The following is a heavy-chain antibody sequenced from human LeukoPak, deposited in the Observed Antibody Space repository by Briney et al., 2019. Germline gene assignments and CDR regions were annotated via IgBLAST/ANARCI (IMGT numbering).Heavy chain of an antibody. V-gene: IGHV4-34*01. CDR2: INHSGGT. J-gene: IGHJ4*02. CDR1: GGSFSGHY. D-gene: IGHD3-22*01. Sequence: SETLSLTCAVHGGSFSGHYWSWIRQPPGKGLEWIGEINHSGGTNYNPSLKSRVTISVDTSKNQFYLNLSSVTAADTAVYYCARGGDYSGYYYVLDYWGQGTLVTVSS. CDR3: ARGGDYSGYYYVLDY.